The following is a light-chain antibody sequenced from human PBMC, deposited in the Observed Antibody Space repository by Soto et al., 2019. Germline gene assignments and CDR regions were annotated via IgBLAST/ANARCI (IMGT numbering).Light chain of an antibody. J-gene: IGKJ5*01. CDR1: QSLLYNNTYNY. CDR2: FGS. V-gene: IGKV2-28*01. Sequence: DIVMTQSPLSLPVIPGEPASISCRSSQSLLYNNTYNYLDWYVQKPGQSPQLLIYFGSNRAPGVPDRFSGSGSGTDFTLKINRVEAEDVGTYYCMQALQSLTFGQGTRLEIK. CDR3: MQALQSLT.